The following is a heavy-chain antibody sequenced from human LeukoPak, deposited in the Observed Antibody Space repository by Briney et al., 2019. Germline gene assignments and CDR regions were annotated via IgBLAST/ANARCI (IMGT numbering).Heavy chain of an antibody. CDR2: INPSGGST. D-gene: IGHD3-16*01. J-gene: IGHJ3*02. Sequence: ASVKVSCKASGYTFTSYYMHWVRQAPGQGLEWMGIINPSGGSTSYAQKFQGRVTMTRDMSTSTAYMELSSLRSENTAVYYCARDGGHNHGHAFDIWGQGTMVTVSS. CDR1: GYTFTSYY. V-gene: IGHV1-46*01. CDR3: ARDGGHNHGHAFDI.